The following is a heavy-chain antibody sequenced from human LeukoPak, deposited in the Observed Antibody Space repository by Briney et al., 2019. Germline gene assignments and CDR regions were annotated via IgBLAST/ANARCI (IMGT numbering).Heavy chain of an antibody. CDR3: ARSTTVTYYFDY. CDR2: IYSGGST. CDR1: GFTVSSNY. Sequence: HPGGSLRLSCAASGFTVSSNYMSWVRQAPGKELEWVSVIYSGGSTYYADSVKGRFTISRDNSKNTLYLQMNSLRAEDTAVYYCARSTTVTYYFDYWGQGTLVTVSS. J-gene: IGHJ4*02. V-gene: IGHV3-53*01. D-gene: IGHD4-17*01.